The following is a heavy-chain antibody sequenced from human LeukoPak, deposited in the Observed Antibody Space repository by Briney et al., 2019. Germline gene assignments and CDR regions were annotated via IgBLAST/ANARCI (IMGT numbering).Heavy chain of an antibody. Sequence: GGSLRLSCAASGFTFSSYSMNWVRQAPGKGLEWVSSISSSSSYIYYADSVKGRFTISRDNAKNSLYLQTNSLRAEDTAVYYCARAARYDFWSGYYADYWGQGTLVTVSS. CDR3: ARAARYDFWSGYYADY. CDR1: GFTFSSYS. CDR2: ISSSSSYI. D-gene: IGHD3-3*01. J-gene: IGHJ4*02. V-gene: IGHV3-21*01.